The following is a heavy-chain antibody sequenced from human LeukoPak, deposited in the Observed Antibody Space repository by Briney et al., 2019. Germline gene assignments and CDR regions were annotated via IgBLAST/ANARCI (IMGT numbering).Heavy chain of an antibody. V-gene: IGHV4-59*01. J-gene: IGHJ6*02. D-gene: IGHD2-2*01. CDR2: IYYSGST. CDR1: GGSIISYY. CDR3: ARLKCISTTCPSRYVMDV. Sequence: PSETLSLTCSVSGGSIISYYWSWIREPPRKGLEYIWDIYYSGSTNYNPSLKSRVTISVDTSKDQFSLNLTSVTAADTAVYYCARLKCISTTCPSRYVMDVWGQGTTVTVSS.